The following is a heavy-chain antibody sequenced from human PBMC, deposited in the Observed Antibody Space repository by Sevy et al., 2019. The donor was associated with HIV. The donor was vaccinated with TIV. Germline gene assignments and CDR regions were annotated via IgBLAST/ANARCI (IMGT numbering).Heavy chain of an antibody. J-gene: IGHJ6*02. Sequence: GGSLRLSCEAPGFTFSSYSMNWVRHAPGKGLEWVSYIGSSSSTIYYADSVKGRFTISRDNAKNSLYLQMNSLRDEDTAVYYWARAWSGPYGMDVWGQGTTVTVSS. CDR3: ARAWSGPYGMDV. CDR1: GFTFSSYS. V-gene: IGHV3-48*02. CDR2: IGSSSSTI. D-gene: IGHD3-3*01.